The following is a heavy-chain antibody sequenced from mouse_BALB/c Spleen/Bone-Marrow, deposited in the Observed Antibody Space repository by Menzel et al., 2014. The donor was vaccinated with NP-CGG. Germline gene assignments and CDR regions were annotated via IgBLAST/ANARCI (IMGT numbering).Heavy chain of an antibody. V-gene: IGHV1-15*01. Sequence: VQLQESGAELVRPGASVKLSCKALGYTLTDYEMHWVKQTPVHGLEWIGAIDPETGGTAYNQKFKGKATLTADKSSSTAYMELRSLTSEDSAVYYCTREGYYGSSPAWFAYWGQGTLVTVSA. CDR3: TREGYYGSSPAWFAY. CDR1: GYTLTDYE. D-gene: IGHD1-1*01. J-gene: IGHJ3*01. CDR2: IDPETGGT.